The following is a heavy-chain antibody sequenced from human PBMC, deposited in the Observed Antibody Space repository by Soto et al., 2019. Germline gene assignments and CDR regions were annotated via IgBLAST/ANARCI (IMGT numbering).Heavy chain of an antibody. CDR1: GFTFSSYA. D-gene: IGHD3-10*01. CDR3: AKDSPSGTFDY. Sequence: QVQLVESGGGVVQPGRSLRLSCAASGFTFSSYAMQWVRQAPGKGLEWVAVVSSDGSNKYYADSVKGRFTISRDNSKNPLYLQTNSLRADDTAVYYCAKDSPSGTFDYWGQGALVTVSS. J-gene: IGHJ4*02. V-gene: IGHV3-30*18. CDR2: VSSDGSNK.